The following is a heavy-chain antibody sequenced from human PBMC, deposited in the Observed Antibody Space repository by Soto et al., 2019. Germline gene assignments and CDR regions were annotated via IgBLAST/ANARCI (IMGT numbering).Heavy chain of an antibody. CDR1: GGTFSSYT. CDR2: IIPILGIA. Sequence: ASVKVSCKASGGTFSSYTISWVRQAPGQGIEWMGRIIPILGIANYALKFQGRVTITADKSTSTAYMELSSLRSEDTAVYYCARDVSLYSSGWYRAFDYWG. CDR3: ARDVSLYSSGWYRAFDY. D-gene: IGHD6-19*01. J-gene: IGHJ4*01. V-gene: IGHV1-69*04.